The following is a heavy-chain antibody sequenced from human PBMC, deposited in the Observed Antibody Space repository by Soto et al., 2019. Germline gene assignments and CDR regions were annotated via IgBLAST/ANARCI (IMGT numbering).Heavy chain of an antibody. V-gene: IGHV4-59*01. CDR3: ARESAGSHKNNWFDP. Sequence: SETLSLTCTVSGGSITSYYWGWVRQPPGQGLEWIGFIHYSGNSKYNPSLKSRVTISVDPSQNQLSLKLSSVTAADTAVYYCARESAGSHKNNWFDPWGQGTLVTVS. J-gene: IGHJ5*02. CDR1: GGSITSYY. CDR2: IHYSGNS.